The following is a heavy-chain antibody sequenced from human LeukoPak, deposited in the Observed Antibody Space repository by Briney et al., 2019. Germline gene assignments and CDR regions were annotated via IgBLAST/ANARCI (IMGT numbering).Heavy chain of an antibody. CDR1: GFTFSNYG. D-gene: IGHD3-22*01. CDR3: AKAPHYSDSSGYPDY. J-gene: IGHJ4*02. Sequence: TGGSLRLSCAVSGFTFSNYGMHWVRQAPGKGLEWVAAISYHGSNKYYADSVKGRFTISRDNSKNTLYLQMSSLRAEDTAVYYCAKAPHYSDSSGYPDYWGQGTLVTVSS. V-gene: IGHV3-30*18. CDR2: ISYHGSNK.